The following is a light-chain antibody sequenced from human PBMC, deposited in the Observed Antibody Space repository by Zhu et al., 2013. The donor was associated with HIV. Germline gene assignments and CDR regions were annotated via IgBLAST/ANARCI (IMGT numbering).Light chain of an antibody. CDR2: WAS. CDR3: QQYLSRPPWT. CDR1: QSLLFSPDKNYY. V-gene: IGKV4-1*01. J-gene: IGKJ1*01. Sequence: DIVLTQSPDSLAVSLGERATINCKSSQSLLFSPDKNYYLSWFQQKPGQPPRLLIYWASFRESGVPGRFSGSGSGTDFTLTISNLQAEDVAVYYCQQYLSRPPWTSGQGTKVEIK.